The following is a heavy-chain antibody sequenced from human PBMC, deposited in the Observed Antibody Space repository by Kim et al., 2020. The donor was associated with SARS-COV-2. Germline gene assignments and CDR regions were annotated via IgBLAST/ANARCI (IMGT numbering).Heavy chain of an antibody. Sequence: GGSLRLSCAASGFTVSSNYMSWVRQAPGKGLEWVSVIYSGGSTYYADSVKGRFTISRDNSKNTLYLQMNSLRAEDTAVYYCARVSSSSWYELDYWGQGTLVTVSS. CDR2: IYSGGST. CDR1: GFTVSSNY. V-gene: IGHV3-53*01. CDR3: ARVSSSSWYELDY. D-gene: IGHD6-13*01. J-gene: IGHJ4*02.